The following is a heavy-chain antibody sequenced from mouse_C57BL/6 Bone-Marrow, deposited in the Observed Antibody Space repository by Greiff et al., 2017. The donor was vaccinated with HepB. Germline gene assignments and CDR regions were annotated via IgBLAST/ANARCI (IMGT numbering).Heavy chain of an antibody. J-gene: IGHJ2*01. CDR2: IYPSDSET. CDR3: ARRTDSDY. CDR1: GYTFTSYW. Sequence: QVQLQHPGAELVRPGSSVKLSCKASGYTFTSYWMDWVKQRPGQGLEWIGNIYPSDSETHYNQKFKDKATLTVDKSSSTAYMQLSSLTSEDSAVYYCARRTDSDYWGQGTTLTVSS. V-gene: IGHV1-61*01.